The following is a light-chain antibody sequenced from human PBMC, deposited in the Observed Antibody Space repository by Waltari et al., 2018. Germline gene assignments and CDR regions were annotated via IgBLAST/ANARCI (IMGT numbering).Light chain of an antibody. J-gene: IGKJ4*01. Sequence: DLQMTQSQSSLSESVGDRVHITCRTSQAIRNDLGWFQQKPGKSPKRLIHGASRLQSGVPSRFSGSGYGTEFTLTINSLQPEDFATYYCLQHNTYPLTFGGGTKVEIK. CDR1: QAIRND. V-gene: IGKV1-17*01. CDR3: LQHNTYPLT. CDR2: GAS.